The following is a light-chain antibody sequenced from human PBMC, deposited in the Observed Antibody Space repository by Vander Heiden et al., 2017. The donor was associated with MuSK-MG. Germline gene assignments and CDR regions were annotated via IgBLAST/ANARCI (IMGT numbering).Light chain of an antibody. CDR3: QSSDSSMSDSVV. CDR1: SSNLGAGYD. CDR2: GNS. J-gene: IGLJ2*01. Sequence: QSVLTQPPSVSGAPGQRVTISCTGSSSNLGAGYDVHWYQQLPGTAPNLLIVGNSNRPSGVPDRFSGAKSGTSASPAITGLQAEDEADDYCQSSDSSMSDSVVFGGGTKLTVL. V-gene: IGLV1-40*01.